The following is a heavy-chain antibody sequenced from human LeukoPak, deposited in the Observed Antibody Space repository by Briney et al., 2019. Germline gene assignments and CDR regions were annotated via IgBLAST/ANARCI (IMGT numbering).Heavy chain of an antibody. J-gene: IGHJ4*02. CDR3: AKCGGDWNYFDY. Sequence: GGSLRLSCAASGFTFSSYAMSWVRQAPGKGLGWVSAISGSGGSTYYADSVKGRFTISRDNSKNTLHLQMNSLRAEDTAVYYCAKCGGDWNYFDYWGQGTLVTVSS. CDR2: ISGSGGST. CDR1: GFTFSSYA. V-gene: IGHV3-23*01. D-gene: IGHD2-21*01.